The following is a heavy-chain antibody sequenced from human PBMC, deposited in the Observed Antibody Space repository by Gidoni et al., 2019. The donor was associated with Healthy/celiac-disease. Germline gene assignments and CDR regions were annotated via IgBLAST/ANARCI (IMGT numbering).Heavy chain of an antibody. D-gene: IGHD3-22*01. V-gene: IGHV4-61*02. CDR2: IYTSGST. CDR1: GGSISSGSYY. J-gene: IGHJ6*02. Sequence: QVQLQESGPGLVKPSQTLSLTCTVSGGSISSGSYYWSWIRQPAGRGLEWIGRIYTSGSTNYNPSLKSRVTISVDTSKNQFSLKLNSVTAADTAVYYCAREGYYYDSSGRNGMDVWGQGTTVTVSS. CDR3: AREGYYYDSSGRNGMDV.